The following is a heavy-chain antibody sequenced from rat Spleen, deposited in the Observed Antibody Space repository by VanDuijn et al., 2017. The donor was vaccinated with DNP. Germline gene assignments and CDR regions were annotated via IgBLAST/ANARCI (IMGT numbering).Heavy chain of an antibody. J-gene: IGHJ3*01. CDR1: GFSLTNYG. V-gene: IGHV2S75*01. Sequence: QVQLKESGPVLVQASETLSLTCTVSGFSLTNYGVIWVRQAPGKGLEWMGIIWGDGNTDYNSVLKSRLSINRDTSKSQVFLKMNSLQTDDTAIYYCTRESWGQGTLVTVSS. CDR2: IWGDGNT. CDR3: TRES.